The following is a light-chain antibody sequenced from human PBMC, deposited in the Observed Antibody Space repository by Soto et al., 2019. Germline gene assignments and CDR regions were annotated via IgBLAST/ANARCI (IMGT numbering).Light chain of an antibody. CDR2: AAS. CDR3: QQSYSRPIT. V-gene: IGKV1-39*01. CDR1: QSISSY. J-gene: IGKJ5*01. Sequence: DVQMTQSPSSLSAYLGERVTITCRASQSISSYLNWYQQKPGKAPKFLIYAASSLQSGVPSRFSGSGSGTDFTLTISSLQPEDFATYYCQQSYSRPITFGQGTRLAIK.